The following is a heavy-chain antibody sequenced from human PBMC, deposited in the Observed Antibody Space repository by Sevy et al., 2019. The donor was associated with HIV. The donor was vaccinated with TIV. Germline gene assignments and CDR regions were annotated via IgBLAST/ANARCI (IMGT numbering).Heavy chain of an antibody. D-gene: IGHD1-26*01. J-gene: IGHJ3*01. CDR2: ISYSGRT. CDR1: GGSISSLNYY. Sequence: SETLSLTCTVSGGSISSLNYYWTWIRQHPGKGLEWIGYISYSGRTNYNPSLKSRLTLSLDTSKNQFSLRLSSVTAADTALFYCARANAYLTSDAFDLWGQGTMVTVSS. CDR3: ARANAYLTSDAFDL. V-gene: IGHV4-31*03.